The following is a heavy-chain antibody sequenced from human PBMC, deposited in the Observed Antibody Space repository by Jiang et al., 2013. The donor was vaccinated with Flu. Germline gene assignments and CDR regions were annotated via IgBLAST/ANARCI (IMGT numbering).Heavy chain of an antibody. Sequence: PGESLKISCKGSGYSFTSYWIGWVRQMPGKGLEWMGIIYPGDSDTRYSPSFQGQVTISADKSISTAYLQWSSLKASDTAMYYCARLDLITMVRGTYFDYWGQGTLVTVSS. D-gene: IGHD3-10*01. CDR1: GYSFTSYW. CDR3: ARLDLITMVRGTYFDY. CDR2: IYPGDSDT. V-gene: IGHV5-51*01. J-gene: IGHJ4*02.